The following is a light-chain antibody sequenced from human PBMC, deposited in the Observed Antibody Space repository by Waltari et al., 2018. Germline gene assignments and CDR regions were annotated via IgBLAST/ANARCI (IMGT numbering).Light chain of an antibody. Sequence: IQMTQSPSSLSASVGDNLTITCQASQGINNYLNWYQQNPGKDPKVLIYDASNLETGVPSRFSGSRSGTHFTFTISSLQPEDIATYYCQQYDNLPSFGGGTKVEI. V-gene: IGKV1-33*01. J-gene: IGKJ4*01. CDR3: QQYDNLPS. CDR2: DAS. CDR1: QGINNY.